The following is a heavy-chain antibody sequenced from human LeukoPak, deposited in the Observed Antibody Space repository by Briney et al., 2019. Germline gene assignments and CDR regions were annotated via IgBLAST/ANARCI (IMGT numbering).Heavy chain of an antibody. CDR1: GYTFTAYY. Sequence: ASLKVSCKASGYTFTAYYMHWVRQAPGQGLEWMGWINPNSGGTNSAQKFQGRVTTTRDTSIRTAYMELSRLRSDDTAVYYCARDYYDSSGFGAFDIWGQGTMVTVSS. V-gene: IGHV1-2*02. CDR2: INPNSGGT. CDR3: ARDYYDSSGFGAFDI. J-gene: IGHJ3*02. D-gene: IGHD3-22*01.